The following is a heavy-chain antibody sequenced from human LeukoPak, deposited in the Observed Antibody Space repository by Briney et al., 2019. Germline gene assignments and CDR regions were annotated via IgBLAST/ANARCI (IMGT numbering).Heavy chain of an antibody. J-gene: IGHJ3*02. CDR1: GYTFTNYD. D-gene: IGHD6-19*01. CDR2: MNPNSGNT. V-gene: IGHV1-8*03. CDR3: ARKMEHSSGWYAFDI. Sequence: ASVKVSCKASGYTFTNYDINWVRQATGQGPEWMGWMNPNSGNTGYAQKFQGRVTITRNTSISTAYMELSSLRSEDTAVYYCARKMEHSSGWYAFDIWGQGTMVTVSS.